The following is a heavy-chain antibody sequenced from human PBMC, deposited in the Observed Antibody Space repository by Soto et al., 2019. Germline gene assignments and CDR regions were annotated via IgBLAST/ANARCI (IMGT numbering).Heavy chain of an antibody. CDR3: ARDKALGYNSGWYSAFDI. Sequence: GGSLRLSCAASGFTFSSYAMHWVSQAPGKGLEYVSVISSNGGSTSYANSVKGRFTISRDNSKNTLYLQMGSLRADDMAVYYCARDKALGYNSGWYSAFDIWGQGTMVTVSS. D-gene: IGHD6-19*01. J-gene: IGHJ3*02. CDR1: GFTFSSYA. CDR2: ISSNGGST. V-gene: IGHV3-64*01.